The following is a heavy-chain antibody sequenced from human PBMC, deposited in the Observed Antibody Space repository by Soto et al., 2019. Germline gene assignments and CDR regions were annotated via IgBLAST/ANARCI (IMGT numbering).Heavy chain of an antibody. CDR2: IYHNGSP. V-gene: IGHV4-4*02. D-gene: IGHD4-17*01. Sequence: VQLRQAGPGLVKTSGTLSLTCVVSGGSVSSTNWWTWVRQPPGKRLEWIGEIYHNGSPTYSPSLRGRATISGDKSNNQFSLRLGSVTAADTAVYYCATLPPRLAVTVLPIPTWGQGIQVTVSS. CDR1: GGSVSSTNW. CDR3: ATLPPRLAVTVLPIPT. J-gene: IGHJ5*02.